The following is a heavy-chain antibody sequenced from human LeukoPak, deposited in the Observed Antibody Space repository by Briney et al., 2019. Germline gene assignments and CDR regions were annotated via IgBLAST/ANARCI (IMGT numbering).Heavy chain of an antibody. CDR1: GFSLSNYG. J-gene: IGHJ6*03. Sequence: GGSLRLSCAASGFSLSNYGMHWVRQAPGKGLEWVAALLYDGNTKHYADSVKGRFTISRDISKNTFYLQMNSLTAEDTAVYYCARDHRPEIQYYYMDVWGKGTMVAVSS. CDR2: LLYDGNTK. CDR3: ARDHRPEIQYYYMDV. D-gene: IGHD1-14*01. V-gene: IGHV3-33*01.